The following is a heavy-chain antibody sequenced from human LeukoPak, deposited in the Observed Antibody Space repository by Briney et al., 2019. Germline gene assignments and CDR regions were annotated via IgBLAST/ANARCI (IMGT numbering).Heavy chain of an antibody. CDR3: ARTLFLTGYSAAFDY. CDR1: GYTFTDYY. J-gene: IGHJ4*02. D-gene: IGHD3-9*01. CDR2: INPNSGGT. Sequence: GASVKVSCKASGYTFTDYYMHWVRQAPGQGLEWMGWINPNSGGTNYAQKFQGRVTMTRDTSISTAYMEVSMLRSDDTAVYYCARTLFLTGYSAAFDYWGQGTLVTVSS. V-gene: IGHV1-2*02.